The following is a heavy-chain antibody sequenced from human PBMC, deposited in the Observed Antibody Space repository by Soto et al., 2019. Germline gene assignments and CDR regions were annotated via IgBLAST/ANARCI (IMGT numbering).Heavy chain of an antibody. CDR3: AREPTVKHYYYYGMDV. J-gene: IGHJ6*02. CDR2: IYHSGST. D-gene: IGHD1-1*01. V-gene: IGHV4-4*02. CDR1: GGSISSSNW. Sequence: SETLSLTRAVSGGSISSSNWWSWVRQPPGKGLEWIGEIYHSGSTNYNPSLKSRVTISVDKSKNQFSLKLSSVTAADTAVYYCAREPTVKHYYYYGMDVWGQGTTVT.